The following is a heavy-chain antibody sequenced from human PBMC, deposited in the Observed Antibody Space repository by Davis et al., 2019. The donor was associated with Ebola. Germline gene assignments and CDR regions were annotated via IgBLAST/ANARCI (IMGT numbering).Heavy chain of an antibody. D-gene: IGHD4-11*01. CDR3: ARWETVTNFDY. CDR2: INHSGST. V-gene: IGHV4-34*01. CDR1: GGSFSGYY. J-gene: IGHJ4*02. Sequence: SETLSLTCAVYGGSFSGYYWSWIRQPPGKGLEWIGEINHSGSTNYNPSLKSRVTISVDTSKNQFSLKLSSVTAADTAVYYCARWETVTNFDYWGQGTLVTVSS.